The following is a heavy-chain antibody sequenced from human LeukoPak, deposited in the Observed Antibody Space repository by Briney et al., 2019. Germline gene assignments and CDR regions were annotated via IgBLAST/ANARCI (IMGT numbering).Heavy chain of an antibody. D-gene: IGHD3-22*01. Sequence: GGSLRLSCAASGFTFSNYWMHWVRQAPGKGLVWVSRINSDGINTSYADSVKGRFTISRDNAKNSLYLQMNSLRAEDTAVYYCARENSVRGPYYYDSSGYSHMDVWGKGTTVTISS. CDR3: ARENSVRGPYYYDSSGYSHMDV. CDR1: GFTFSNYW. CDR2: INSDGINT. V-gene: IGHV3-74*01. J-gene: IGHJ6*03.